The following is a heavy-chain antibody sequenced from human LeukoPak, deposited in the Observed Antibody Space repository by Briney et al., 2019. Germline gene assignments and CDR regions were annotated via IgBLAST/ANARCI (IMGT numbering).Heavy chain of an antibody. Sequence: QSGGSLRLSCAASGFTFSSYAMSWVRQAPGKGLEWVSAISGSGGTTYYADSVKGRFTISRDSAKNSLYLQMSSLRAEDTAVYYCARDFCSGGGCYFWYYYGMDVWGQGTTVTVSS. D-gene: IGHD2-15*01. J-gene: IGHJ6*02. CDR3: ARDFCSGGGCYFWYYYGMDV. CDR1: GFTFSSYA. V-gene: IGHV3-23*01. CDR2: ISGSGGTT.